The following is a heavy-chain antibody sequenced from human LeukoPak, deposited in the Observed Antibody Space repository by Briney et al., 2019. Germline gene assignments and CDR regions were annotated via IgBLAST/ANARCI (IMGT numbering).Heavy chain of an antibody. V-gene: IGHV4-39*01. J-gene: IGHJ4*02. CDR1: GGSISSSSYY. Sequence: PSETLSLTCTVSGGSISSSSYYWGWIRQPPGKGLEWIGSIYYSGSTYYNPSLKSRVTISVDTSKNQFSLKLSSVTAADTAVYYCARRGWYPPFPFDYWGQGTLVTVSS. CDR2: IYYSGST. D-gene: IGHD6-19*01. CDR3: ARRGWYPPFPFDY.